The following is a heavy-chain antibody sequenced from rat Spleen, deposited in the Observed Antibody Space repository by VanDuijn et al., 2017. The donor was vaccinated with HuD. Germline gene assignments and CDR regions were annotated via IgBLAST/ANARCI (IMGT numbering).Heavy chain of an antibody. CDR2: IIYDGSST. D-gene: IGHD3-6*01. Sequence: EVQLVESGGGLLQPGRSLKLSCVVSGFTIDDYWMTWIRQAPGKGLEWVASIIYDGSSTYYRDSVKGRFTISRDNAKNILYLQMDSLRSEDTATYYCTRENWVVDAWGQGASVTVSS. V-gene: IGHV5-31*01. CDR1: GFTIDDYW. J-gene: IGHJ4*01. CDR3: TRENWVVDA.